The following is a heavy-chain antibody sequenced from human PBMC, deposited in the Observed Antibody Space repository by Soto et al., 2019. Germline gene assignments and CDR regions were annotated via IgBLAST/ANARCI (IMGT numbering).Heavy chain of an antibody. CDR1: GFNFGNFG. Sequence: EEQLLESGGGLVQPGGSLRLSCAASGFNFGNFGMSWVRQAPGKGLQWVSSITNTGGATYYADSVKGRFSVSRDNSKNLMYLQMKGLGVEYTAAYFCSRNPRSATFGVRNIVANWFDPWGQGSLVTVSS. V-gene: IGHV3-23*01. CDR2: ITNTGGAT. CDR3: SRNPRSATFGVRNIVANWFDP. D-gene: IGHD3-3*01. J-gene: IGHJ5*02.